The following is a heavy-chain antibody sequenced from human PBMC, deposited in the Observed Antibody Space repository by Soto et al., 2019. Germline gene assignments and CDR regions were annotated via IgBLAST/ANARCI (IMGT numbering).Heavy chain of an antibody. J-gene: IGHJ4*02. V-gene: IGHV4-61*08. D-gene: IGHD3-10*01. CDR2: ISYSGST. CDR1: GGSVNSGVYY. Sequence: SETLSLTCTVSGGSVNSGVYYWSWIRQPPGKGLEWIGYISYSGSTNYNPSLKSRVTISLDTSKNQFSLKLSSVTAADTAIYYCAREGSYSVDYGGQGTLVTDPS. CDR3: AREGSYSVDY.